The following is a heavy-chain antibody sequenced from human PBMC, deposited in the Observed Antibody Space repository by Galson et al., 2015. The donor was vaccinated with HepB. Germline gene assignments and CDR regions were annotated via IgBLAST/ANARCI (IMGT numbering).Heavy chain of an antibody. CDR2: IRHKGYGGTA. J-gene: IGHJ4*02. V-gene: IGHV3-49*03. CDR3: TRESGGDSDY. Sequence: SLRLSCATSGFTFGDYAMRWFRRAPGKGLEWVGFIRHKGYGGTAEYAASVKARFSISRDDSESIAYLQMDSLKTDDTAVYYCTRESGGDSDYWGQGTLVTVSS. CDR1: GFTFGDYA. D-gene: IGHD2-21*01.